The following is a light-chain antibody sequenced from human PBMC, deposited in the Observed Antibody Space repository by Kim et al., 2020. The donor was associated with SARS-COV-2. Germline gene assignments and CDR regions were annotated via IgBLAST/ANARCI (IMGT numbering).Light chain of an antibody. J-gene: IGLJ3*02. CDR3: QAWDSNTVV. Sequence: SYELTQPPSVSVSPGQTVSITCSGDKLGDMYACWYQQKPGQSPVLVIYQDNRRPSGIPERFSGSNSGNTATLTISGTQAMDEADYYCQAWDSNTVVFGGG. CDR1: KLGDMY. CDR2: QDN. V-gene: IGLV3-1*01.